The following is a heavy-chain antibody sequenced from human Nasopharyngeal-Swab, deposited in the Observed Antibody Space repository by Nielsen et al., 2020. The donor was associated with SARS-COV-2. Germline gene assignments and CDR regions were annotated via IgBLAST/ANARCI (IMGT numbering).Heavy chain of an antibody. D-gene: IGHD3-22*01. CDR2: ISAYNGNT. V-gene: IGHV1-18*01. CDR3: AREGPSSGYVRYCFDY. J-gene: IGHJ4*02. CDR1: GYTFTSYG. Sequence: SVKVSCKASGYTFTSYGISWVRQAPGQGLEWMGWISAYNGNTNYAQKLQGRVTMITDTSTSTAYMELRSLRSDDTAVYYCAREGPSSGYVRYCFDYWGQGTLVTVSS.